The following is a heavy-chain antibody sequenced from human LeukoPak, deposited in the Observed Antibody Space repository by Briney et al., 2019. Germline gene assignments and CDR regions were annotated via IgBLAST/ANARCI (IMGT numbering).Heavy chain of an antibody. CDR1: GFTFSSYG. CDR3: AKEPGYCSSTSCPGGVFSYGMDV. D-gene: IGHD2-2*01. V-gene: IGHV3-30*18. CDR2: ISYDGSNK. J-gene: IGHJ6*04. Sequence: GRSLRLSCAASGFTFSSYGMHWVRQAPGKGLEWVAVISYDGSNKYYADSVKGRFTISRDNSKNTLYLQMNGLRAEDTAVYYCAKEPGYCSSTSCPGGVFSYGMDVWGKGTTVTVSS.